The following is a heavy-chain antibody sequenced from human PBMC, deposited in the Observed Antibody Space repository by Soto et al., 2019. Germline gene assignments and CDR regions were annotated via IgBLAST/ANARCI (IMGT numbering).Heavy chain of an antibody. CDR3: ATTRWGTAMVRSFDY. CDR2: IDADDGDT. CDR1: GYTFTSYG. Sequence: ASVKVSCKASGYTFTSYGISWVRQAPGQGLEWMGCIDADDGDTIYAQKLQGRVTMTEDTSTDTAYMELSSLRSEDTAVYYCATTRWGTAMVRSFDYWGQGTLVTVSS. V-gene: IGHV1-18*01. J-gene: IGHJ4*02. D-gene: IGHD5-18*01.